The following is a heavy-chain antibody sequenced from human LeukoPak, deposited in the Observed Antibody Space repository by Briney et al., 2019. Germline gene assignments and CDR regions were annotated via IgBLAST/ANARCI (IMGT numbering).Heavy chain of an antibody. CDR2: ISYDGSNK. Sequence: PGGSLRLSCAASGFTFSSYAMHWVRQAPGKGLEWVALISYDGSNKYYADSVKGRFTISRDNSKNTLYLQMNSLRAEDTAVYYCARPTLTAVAGELDTFDIWGQGTMVTVSS. V-gene: IGHV3-30-3*01. J-gene: IGHJ3*02. D-gene: IGHD6-19*01. CDR1: GFTFSSYA. CDR3: ARPTLTAVAGELDTFDI.